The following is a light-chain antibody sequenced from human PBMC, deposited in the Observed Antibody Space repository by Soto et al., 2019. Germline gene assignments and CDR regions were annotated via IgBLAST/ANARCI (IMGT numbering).Light chain of an antibody. CDR3: CSYTTSNTRQIV. J-gene: IGLJ1*01. Sequence: QSVLTQPASVSGSPGQSITISCTGTSSDVGGYNYVSWYQQHPGKAPKFMIYDVSNRPSGVSNRFSGSKSGNTASRTISGLQAEDEADYYCCSYTTSNTRQIVFGTGTKVTVL. CDR2: DVS. CDR1: SSDVGGYNY. V-gene: IGLV2-14*01.